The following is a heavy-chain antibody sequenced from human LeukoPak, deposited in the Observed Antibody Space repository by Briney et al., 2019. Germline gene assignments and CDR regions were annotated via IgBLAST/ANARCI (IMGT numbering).Heavy chain of an antibody. D-gene: IGHD6-13*01. CDR1: GFTFSSYG. V-gene: IGHV3-33*01. Sequence: GGSLRLSCAASGFTFSSYGMHWVRQAPGKGLEWVAVIWYDGSNKYYADSVKGRFTISRDNSKNTLSLQMNSLRAEDTAVYYCARASTSRWYWFFDLWGRGTLVTVTS. CDR3: ARASTSRWYWFFDL. CDR2: IWYDGSNK. J-gene: IGHJ2*01.